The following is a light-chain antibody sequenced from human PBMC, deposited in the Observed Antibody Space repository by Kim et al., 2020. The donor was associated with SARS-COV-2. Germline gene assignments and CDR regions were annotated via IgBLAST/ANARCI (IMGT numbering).Light chain of an antibody. CDR3: QHYDNLPLT. V-gene: IGKV1-33*01. J-gene: IGKJ4*01. Sequence: DIQMTQSPSSLSASVGDRVTITCQASQDISNHLTWYQQKPGKVPKFLIYDASNLATGVPSRFSASGSGTEFTLTISSLQPEDIATYYCQHYDNLPLTFGGGTKVDIK. CDR1: QDISNH. CDR2: DAS.